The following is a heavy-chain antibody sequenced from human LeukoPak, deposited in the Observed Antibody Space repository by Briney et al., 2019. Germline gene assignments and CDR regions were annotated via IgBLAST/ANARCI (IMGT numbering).Heavy chain of an antibody. CDR1: GDSVSSNSYH. D-gene: IGHD3-22*01. CDR3: ARDSFYYDSSGYPDY. V-gene: IGHV4-39*02. J-gene: IGHJ4*02. Sequence: PSGTLSLTCTVSGDSVSSNSYHWGWIRQPPEKGLEWIGSIYYSGSAYYNPSLKSRVTISVDTSKNQFSLKLSSVTAADTAVYYCARDSFYYDSSGYPDYWGQGTLVTVSS. CDR2: IYYSGSA.